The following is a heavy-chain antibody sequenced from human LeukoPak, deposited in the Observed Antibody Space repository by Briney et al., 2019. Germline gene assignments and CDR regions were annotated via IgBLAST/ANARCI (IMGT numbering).Heavy chain of an antibody. Sequence: PSETLSLTCVVSGGSISSPNWWTWVRQPPGKGLEWIGEIYIGGNINYNPSLKSRVTISLDKSENQFSLRLTSVTAADTAVYYCARGLNYDLNPWGQGTLVTVSS. D-gene: IGHD3-16*01. J-gene: IGHJ5*02. CDR2: IYIGGNI. CDR3: ARGLNYDLNP. V-gene: IGHV4/OR15-8*01. CDR1: GGSISSPNW.